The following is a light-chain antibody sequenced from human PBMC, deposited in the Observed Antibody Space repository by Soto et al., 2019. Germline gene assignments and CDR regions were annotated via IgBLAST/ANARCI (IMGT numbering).Light chain of an antibody. CDR2: GAS. CDR3: QQYGSSPWT. J-gene: IGKJ1*01. Sequence: EIVLTQSPGTLSLSLGERATLSCRASQSVTSSFLAWYQQKPGQAPRLLIYGASSRATGIPDRFSGSGSGTVFTLTISRLEPEDFAVYYCQQYGSSPWTFGQGTKVEIK. V-gene: IGKV3-20*01. CDR1: QSVTSSF.